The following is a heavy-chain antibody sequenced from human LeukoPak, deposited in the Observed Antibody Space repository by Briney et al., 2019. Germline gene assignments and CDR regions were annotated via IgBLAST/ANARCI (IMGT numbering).Heavy chain of an antibody. CDR2: ISAYNGNT. CDR3: ARWELLTYYYYYGMDV. CDR1: GYTFTSYG. D-gene: IGHD1-26*01. V-gene: IGHV1-18*01. Sequence: ASVKVSCKASGYTFTSYGISWVRQAPGQGLEWMGWISAYNGNTNYAQKLQGRVTMTTDTSTSTAYMEPRSLRSDDTAVYYCARWELLTYYYYYGMDVWGQGTTVTVSS. J-gene: IGHJ6*02.